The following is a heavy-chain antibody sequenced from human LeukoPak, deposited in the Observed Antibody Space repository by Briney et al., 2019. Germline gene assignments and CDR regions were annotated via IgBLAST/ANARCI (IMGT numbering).Heavy chain of an antibody. D-gene: IGHD6-19*01. CDR2: IYSGGST. CDR3: AREIRSSGWFDY. Sequence: GGSLRLSCAASGFTVSSNYMSWVRQAPGKGLEGVSVIYSGGSTYYADSVKGRFTISRDNSKNTLYLQMNSLRAEDTAVYYCAREIRSSGWFDYWGQGTLVTVSS. V-gene: IGHV3-53*01. J-gene: IGHJ4*02. CDR1: GFTVSSNY.